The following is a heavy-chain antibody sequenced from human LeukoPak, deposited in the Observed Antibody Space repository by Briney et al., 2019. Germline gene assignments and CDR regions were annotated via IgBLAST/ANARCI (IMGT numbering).Heavy chain of an antibody. D-gene: IGHD4-23*01. V-gene: IGHV3-48*03. CDR2: ISSSGSTI. Sequence: GGSLRLSCAASGFTFSSYEMNWVREAPGKGLEWVSYISSSGSTIYYADSVKGRFTISRDNAKNSLYLQMNSLRAEDTAVYYCARGYGGDYGMDVWGQGTTVTVSS. J-gene: IGHJ6*02. CDR3: ARGYGGDYGMDV. CDR1: GFTFSSYE.